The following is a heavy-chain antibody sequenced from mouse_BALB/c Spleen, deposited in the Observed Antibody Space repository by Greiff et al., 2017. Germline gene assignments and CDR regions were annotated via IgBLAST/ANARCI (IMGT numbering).Heavy chain of an antibody. CDR1: GFTFSSYG. Sequence: EVMLVESGGDLVKPGGSLKLSCAASGFTFSSYGMSWVRQTPDKRLEWVATISSGGSYTYYPDSVKGRFTISRDNAKNTLYLQMSSLKSEDTAMYYCARHEGNYYGSSYADYWGQGTTLTVSS. V-gene: IGHV5-6*02. CDR3: ARHEGNYYGSSYADY. D-gene: IGHD1-1*01. CDR2: ISSGGSYT. J-gene: IGHJ2*01.